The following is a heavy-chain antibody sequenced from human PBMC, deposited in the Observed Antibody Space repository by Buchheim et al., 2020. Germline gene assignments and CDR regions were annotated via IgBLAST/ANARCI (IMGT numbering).Heavy chain of an antibody. D-gene: IGHD5-18*01. CDR1: GFTFSTHA. CDR2: IDIRGGT. CDR3: AKRDKGIITLFDY. V-gene: IGHV3-23*04. J-gene: IGHJ4*02. Sequence: EVLLVESGGGLVQPGGSLRLSCAVSGFTFSTHAMFWVRQTPGKGLEWVSAIDIRGGTYYADYVKGRFTISRENSKNTLYLQMNSLRAEDTAVYYCAKRDKGIITLFDYWGQGTL.